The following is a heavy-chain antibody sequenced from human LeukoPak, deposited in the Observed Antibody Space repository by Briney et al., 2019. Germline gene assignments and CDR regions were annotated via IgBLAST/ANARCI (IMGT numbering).Heavy chain of an antibody. D-gene: IGHD3-3*01. CDR1: GHTFTSYY. CDR3: ARALDYRFLEWLFPRVDYYYGMDV. CDR2: INPSGGST. V-gene: IGHV1-46*01. Sequence: EASVTVSCKASGHTFTSYYMHWVRQAPGQGLEWMGIINPSGGSTSYAQKFQGRVTMTRDTSTSTVYMELSSLRSEDTAVYYCARALDYRFLEWLFPRVDYYYGMDVWGQGTTVTVSS. J-gene: IGHJ6*02.